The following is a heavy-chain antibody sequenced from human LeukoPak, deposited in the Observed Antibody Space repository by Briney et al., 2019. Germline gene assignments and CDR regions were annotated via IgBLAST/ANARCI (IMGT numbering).Heavy chain of an antibody. CDR2: IIPILGIA. Sequence: GSSVKVSCKASGGTFSSYTISWVRQAPGQGLEWMGRIIPILGIANYAQKFQGRVTITADKSTSTAYMELSSLRSEDTAVYYCARGLYYDFWSGYYTWFDPWGQGTLVTVSS. CDR3: ARGLYYDFWSGYYTWFDP. V-gene: IGHV1-69*02. D-gene: IGHD3-3*01. J-gene: IGHJ5*02. CDR1: GGTFSSYT.